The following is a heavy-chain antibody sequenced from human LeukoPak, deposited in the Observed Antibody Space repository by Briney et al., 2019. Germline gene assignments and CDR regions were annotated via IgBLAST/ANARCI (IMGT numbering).Heavy chain of an antibody. D-gene: IGHD5-18*01. CDR1: GGTFSSYA. J-gene: IGHJ6*01. CDR2: IIPLFGRT. V-gene: IGHV1-69*01. Sequence: GSSVKVSCKASGGTFSSYAISWVRQAPGQGLEWMGGIIPLFGRTSYAQRFQGRVTIIADEPTDTVHMELSGLTTEDTAVYYCARDRLRGYRYGHTTGSFYYDLDVWGQGTTVIVSS. CDR3: ARDRLRGYRYGHTTGSFYYDLDV.